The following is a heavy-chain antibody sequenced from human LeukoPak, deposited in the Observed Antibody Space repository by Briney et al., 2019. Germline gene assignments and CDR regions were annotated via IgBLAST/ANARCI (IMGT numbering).Heavy chain of an antibody. CDR3: ARLRFLEWVTMDV. CDR1: GGSISSHY. D-gene: IGHD3-3*01. J-gene: IGHJ6*03. CDR2: IYYSGST. V-gene: IGHV4-59*11. Sequence: SETLSLTCTVSGGSISSHYWSWIRQPPGKGLEWIGYIYYSGSTNYNPSLRSRVTISVDTSKNQFSLKLSSVTAADTAVYYCARLRFLEWVTMDVWGKGTTVTVSS.